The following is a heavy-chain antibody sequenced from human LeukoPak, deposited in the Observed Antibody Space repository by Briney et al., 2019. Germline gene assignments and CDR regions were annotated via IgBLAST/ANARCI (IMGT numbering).Heavy chain of an antibody. CDR2: MNPNSGNT. D-gene: IGHD3-22*01. V-gene: IGHV1-8*01. CDR3: ARLNYYDSSGYYYRYRY. CDR1: GYTFTSYD. J-gene: IGHJ4*02. Sequence: ASVKVSCKASGYTFTSYDINWVRQATGQGLEWMGWMNPNSGNTGYAQKFQGRVTMTRNTSISTAYMELSSLRSEDTAVYYCARLNYYDSSGYYYRYRYWGQGTLVTVSS.